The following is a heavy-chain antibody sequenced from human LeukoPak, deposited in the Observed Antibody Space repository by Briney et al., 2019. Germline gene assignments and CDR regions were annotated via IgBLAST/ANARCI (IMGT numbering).Heavy chain of an antibody. CDR2: IIPIFGTA. J-gene: IGHJ6*03. CDR3: ARDPPERGYSGYDLGYYYYMDV. CDR1: GGTFSSYA. D-gene: IGHD5-12*01. V-gene: IGHV1-69*05. Sequence: SVKVSCKASGGTFSSYAISWVRQAPGQGLEWMGRIIPIFGTANYAQKFQCRVTITTDESTSTAYMELSSLRSEDTAVYYCARDPPERGYSGYDLGYYYYMDVWGKGTTVTVSS.